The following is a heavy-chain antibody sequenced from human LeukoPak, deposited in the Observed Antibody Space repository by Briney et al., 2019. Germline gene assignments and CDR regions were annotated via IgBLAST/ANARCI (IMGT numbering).Heavy chain of an antibody. J-gene: IGHJ4*02. V-gene: IGHV4-61*01. CDR2: IYYSGST. CDR3: ARDSIQGFDY. Sequence: SETLSLTCTVSGGSISSSSYYWGWIRQPPGKGLEWIGYIYYSGSTNYNPSLKSRVTISVDTSKNQFSLKLSSVTAADTAVYYCARDSIQGFDYWGQGTLVTVSS. D-gene: IGHD3-3*01. CDR1: GGSISSSSYY.